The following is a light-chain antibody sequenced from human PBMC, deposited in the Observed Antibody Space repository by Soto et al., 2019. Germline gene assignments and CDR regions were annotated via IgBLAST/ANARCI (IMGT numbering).Light chain of an antibody. Sequence: QSALTQPASVSGSPGQSITISCTGTSSDVGGYNYVSWYQHHPGKAPKLMIYEVSNRPSGVSNRFSGSKSGNTASLTTSGRQAEDEADYYCSSSTSSSTLYVFGTGTKLTVL. CDR2: EVS. V-gene: IGLV2-14*01. CDR3: SSSTSSSTLYV. J-gene: IGLJ1*01. CDR1: SSDVGGYNY.